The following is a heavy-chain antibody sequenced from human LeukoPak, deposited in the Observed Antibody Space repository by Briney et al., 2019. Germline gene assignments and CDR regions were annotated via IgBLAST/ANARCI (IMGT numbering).Heavy chain of an antibody. CDR3: AKGYDSSGYWLVYFDY. CDR2: ISGSGGST. D-gene: IGHD3-22*01. CDR1: GFTFSSYA. V-gene: IGHV3-23*01. J-gene: IGHJ4*02. Sequence: GGSLRLSCPASGFTFSSYAMSWVRQAPGKGLEWVSAISGSGGSTYYADSVKGRFTISRDNSKNTLYLQMNSLRAEDTAVYYCAKGYDSSGYWLVYFDYWGQGTLVTVSS.